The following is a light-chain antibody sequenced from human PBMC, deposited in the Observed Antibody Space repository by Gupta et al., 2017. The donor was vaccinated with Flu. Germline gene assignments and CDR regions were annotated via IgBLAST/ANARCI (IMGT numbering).Light chain of an antibody. CDR3: QQDGSSPLT. CDR2: GAS. CDR1: QRVSSSY. V-gene: IGKV3-20*01. Sequence: EIVLTQSPGTLSLSPGERATLSCRASQRVSSSYLAWYQQKPGQAPRLLIYGASSRATGIPYRFSGGGSGTDFTLTISRLEPEDFAVYYCQQDGSSPLTFGGGTKVEI. J-gene: IGKJ4*01.